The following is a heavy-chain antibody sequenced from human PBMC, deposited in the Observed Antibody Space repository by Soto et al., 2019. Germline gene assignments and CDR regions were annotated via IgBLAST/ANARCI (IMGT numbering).Heavy chain of an antibody. CDR3: ASGEYGGVQDY. CDR2: ITPFNGNT. V-gene: IGHV1-45*02. D-gene: IGHD2-8*02. Sequence: QMQLVQSGAEVKKTGSSVKVSCKASGYTFTYRYLHWVRQAPGQALEWMGWITPFNGNTNYAQKFQDRVTTTRDRSMSTAYMELSSLRSEDTAMYYCASGEYGGVQDYWGQGALVTVSS. J-gene: IGHJ4*02. CDR1: GYTFTYRY.